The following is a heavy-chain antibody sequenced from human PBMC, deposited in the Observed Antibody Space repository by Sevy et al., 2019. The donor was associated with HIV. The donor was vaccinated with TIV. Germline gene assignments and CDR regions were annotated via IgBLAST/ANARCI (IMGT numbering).Heavy chain of an antibody. D-gene: IGHD6-19*01. CDR1: GGSITSNNYY. V-gene: IGHV4-39*01. Sequence: SESLSLTCSVSGGSITSNNYYWGWIRQPPGNGLEWIGSIYHSGNTYYNPSLKSRVSVSVDTSRSHFSLKETSVAASDTAVYFCASQPGYRSTYYGFSLSRTFDSWGPGTLVTVSS. CDR2: IYHSGNT. CDR3: ASQPGYRSTYYGFSLSRTFDS. J-gene: IGHJ4*02.